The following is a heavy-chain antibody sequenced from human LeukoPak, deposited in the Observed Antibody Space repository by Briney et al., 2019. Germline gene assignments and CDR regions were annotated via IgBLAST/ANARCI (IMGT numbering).Heavy chain of an antibody. CDR1: GFTFSTYN. CDR2: ISSSSSHI. V-gene: IGHV3-48*02. J-gene: IGHJ4*02. CDR3: ARGGTYCPDY. D-gene: IGHD1-26*01. Sequence: GGSLRLSCAASGFTFSTYNMNWVRQAPGKGLEWVSYISSSSSHIFYADSVKGRFTISRDNAKNSLYLQMNSLRDEDTAVYYCARGGTYCPDYWGQGTLVTVSS.